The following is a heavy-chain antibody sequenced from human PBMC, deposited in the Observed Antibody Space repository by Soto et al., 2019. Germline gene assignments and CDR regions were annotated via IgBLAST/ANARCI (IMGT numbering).Heavy chain of an antibody. V-gene: IGHV4-4*07. CDR2: IYTSGST. D-gene: IGHD3-22*01. J-gene: IGHJ6*02. CDR1: GGPISSYY. Sequence: PSETLSLTCTVSGGPISSYYWSWIRQPAGKGLEWIGRIYTSGSTNYNPSLKSRVTMSVDTSKNQFSLKLSSVTAADTAVYYCARETDDSSGYYYTYYYYGMDVWGQGTTVTVSS. CDR3: ARETDDSSGYYYTYYYYGMDV.